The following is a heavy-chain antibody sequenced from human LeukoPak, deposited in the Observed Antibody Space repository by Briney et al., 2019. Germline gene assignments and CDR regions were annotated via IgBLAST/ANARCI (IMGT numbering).Heavy chain of an antibody. Sequence: EASLKVSCKASGYTFTSYYMHWVRQAPGQGLEWMGIINPSGGSTSYAQKFQGRVTMTRDTSTSTVYMELTSLISEDTAVYYCVRAGSSGWFRNSFDYWGQGTLVTVS. CDR3: VRAGSSGWFRNSFDY. CDR2: INPSGGST. J-gene: IGHJ4*02. D-gene: IGHD6-19*01. CDR1: GYTFTSYY. V-gene: IGHV1-46*01.